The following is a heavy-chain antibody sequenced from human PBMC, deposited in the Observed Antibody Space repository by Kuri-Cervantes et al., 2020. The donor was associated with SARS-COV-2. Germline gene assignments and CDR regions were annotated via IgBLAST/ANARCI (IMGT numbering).Heavy chain of an antibody. CDR3: ARDLWITYYYYYMDV. Sequence: GGSLRLSCAASGFTFSSYAMHWVRQAPGKGLEWVAVISYDGSNKYYADSVKGRFTISRDNSKNTLYLQMNSLRAEDTAVYYCARDLWITYYYYYMDVWGKGTTVTVSS. V-gene: IGHV3-30-3*01. D-gene: IGHD2-2*03. J-gene: IGHJ6*03. CDR1: GFTFSSYA. CDR2: ISYDGSNK.